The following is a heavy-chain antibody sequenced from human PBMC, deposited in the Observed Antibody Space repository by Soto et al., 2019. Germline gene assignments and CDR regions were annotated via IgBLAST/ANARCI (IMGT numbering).Heavy chain of an antibody. CDR2: IYYSGST. CDR3: ARAALRDLYFQH. D-gene: IGHD2-21*01. V-gene: IGHV4-31*03. Sequence: SETLSLTCTVSGGSISSGCYYWIWIRQHPGKGLEWIGYIYYSGSTYYNPSLKSRVTISVDTSKNQFSLKLSSVTAADTAVYYCARAALRDLYFQHWGQGTLVTVSS. CDR1: GGSISSGCYY. J-gene: IGHJ1*01.